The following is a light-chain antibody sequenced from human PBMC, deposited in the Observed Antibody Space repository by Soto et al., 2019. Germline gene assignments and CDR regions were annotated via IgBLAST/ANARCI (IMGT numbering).Light chain of an antibody. CDR3: QQYESSVT. CDR1: QSVSSSF. V-gene: IGKV3-20*01. J-gene: IGKJ1*01. Sequence: EIVLTQSPGSLSLSPGEGATLSCRASQSVSSSFFAWYQQKPGQAPSLLIYGASRRATGVPDRFSGSGSGTDFTLSISRLEPEDFAVYYCQQYESSVTFGQGTMVEIK. CDR2: GAS.